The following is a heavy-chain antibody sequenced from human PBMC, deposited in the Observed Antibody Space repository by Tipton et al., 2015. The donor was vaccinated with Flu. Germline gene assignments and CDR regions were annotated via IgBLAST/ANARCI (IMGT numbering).Heavy chain of an antibody. D-gene: IGHD4-11*01. CDR1: GDSVSSDYF. CDR2: IHRSGRS. CDR3: ARRDYTNYVSDPKNWFDP. V-gene: IGHV4-38-2*01. J-gene: IGHJ5*02. Sequence: TLCLTCAVSGDSVSSDYFWYWIRQAPGKGLEWIAYIHRSGRSAYNLSLRSRVSISLEKSKNQFSLQMTSVTAADTAVYYCARRDYTNYVSDPKNWFDPWGQGTLVTVSS.